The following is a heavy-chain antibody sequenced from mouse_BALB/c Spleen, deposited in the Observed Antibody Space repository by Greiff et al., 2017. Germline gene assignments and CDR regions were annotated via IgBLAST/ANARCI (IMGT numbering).Heavy chain of an antibody. CDR3: ARSADGNYVGAMDY. CDR2: INPNNGGT. J-gene: IGHJ4*01. V-gene: IGHV1-18*01. D-gene: IGHD2-1*01. CDR1: GYTFTDYN. Sequence: VQLQQSGPELVKPGASVKIPCKASGYTFTDYNMDWVKQSHGKSLEWIGDINPNNGGTIYNQKFKGKATLTVDKSSSTAYMELRSLTSEDTAVYYCARSADGNYVGAMDYWGQGTSVTVSS.